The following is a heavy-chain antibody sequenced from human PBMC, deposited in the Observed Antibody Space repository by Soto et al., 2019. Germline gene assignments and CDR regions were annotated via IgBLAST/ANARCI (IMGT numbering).Heavy chain of an antibody. V-gene: IGHV1-18*01. CDR3: AKHKNFFDY. J-gene: IGHJ4*01. CDR1: GYTFNNYG. CDR2: ISPYNGHT. Sequence: ASVKVSCKASGYTFNNYGITWVRQAPGQGLEWMGWISPYNGHTNYAQKLQGRGTMTTDTSTSTAYMELRSLRSDDTAVYYCAKHKNFFDYWGHGTLDAVSS.